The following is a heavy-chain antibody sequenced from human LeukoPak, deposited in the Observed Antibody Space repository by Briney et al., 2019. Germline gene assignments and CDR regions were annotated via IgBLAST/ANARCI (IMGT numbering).Heavy chain of an antibody. J-gene: IGHJ3*02. CDR1: GYSISSGYY. V-gene: IGHV4-4*07. CDR3: ARDSSGNDI. CDR2: IYTSGST. D-gene: IGHD3-22*01. Sequence: SETLSLTCTVSGYSISSGYYWGWIRQPAGEGLEWIGRIYTSGSTNYNPSLKSRVTMSVDTSKNQFSLKLNSVTAADTAMYYCARDSSGNDIWGQGTLVTVSS.